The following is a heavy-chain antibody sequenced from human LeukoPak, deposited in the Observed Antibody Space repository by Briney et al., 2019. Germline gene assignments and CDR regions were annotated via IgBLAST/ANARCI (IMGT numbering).Heavy chain of an antibody. J-gene: IGHJ6*02. CDR2: INHSGST. V-gene: IGHV4-34*01. CDR1: GGSFSGYY. D-gene: IGHD6-19*01. Sequence: ASETLSLTCAVYGGSFSGYYWSWIRQPPGKGLEWIGEINHSGSTNYNPSLKSRVTISVDTSKNQFSLKLRSVTAADTAVYYCARHSGLAMANYYGMDAWGQGTTVTVSS. CDR3: ARHSGLAMANYYGMDA.